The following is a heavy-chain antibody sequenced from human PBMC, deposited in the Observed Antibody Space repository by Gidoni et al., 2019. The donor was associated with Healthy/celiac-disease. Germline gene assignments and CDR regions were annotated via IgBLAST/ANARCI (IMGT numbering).Heavy chain of an antibody. V-gene: IGHV2-70*01. CDR3: ARKRDYYDSSGYYYSAFDI. CDR2: IDWDDDK. D-gene: IGHD3-22*01. J-gene: IGHJ3*02. Sequence: QVTLRESGPALVKPTQTLTLTCTFSGLSLSTSGMCVSWIRQPPGKALEWLALIDWDDDKYYSTSLKTRLTISKDTSKNQVVLTMTNMDPVDTATYYCARKRDYYDSSGYYYSAFDIWGQGTMVTVSS. CDR1: GLSLSTSGMC.